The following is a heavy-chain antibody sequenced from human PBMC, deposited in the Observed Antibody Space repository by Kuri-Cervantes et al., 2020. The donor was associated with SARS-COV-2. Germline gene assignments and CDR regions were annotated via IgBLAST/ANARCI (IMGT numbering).Heavy chain of an antibody. CDR3: AKAGDIVVVPAAYFDY. V-gene: IGHV3-53*01. Sequence: GESLKISCATSGFTVSRDYMSWVRQAPGKGLEWVSLIYSAGNTYYAASVKGRFTISRDDSNNTLYLQMNSLRAEDTAVYYCAKAGDIVVVPAAYFDYWGQGTLVTVSS. CDR1: GFTVSRDY. D-gene: IGHD2-2*01. J-gene: IGHJ4*02. CDR2: IYSAGNT.